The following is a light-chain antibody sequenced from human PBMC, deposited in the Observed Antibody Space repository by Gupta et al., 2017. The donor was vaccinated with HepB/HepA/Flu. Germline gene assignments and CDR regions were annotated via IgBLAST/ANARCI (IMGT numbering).Light chain of an antibody. Sequence: EIVMTQSPVTLSVFPGERVTLSCRASQKIGNNLAWYKQKAGQAPRLLIYNASTRAAGIPVRFSGSGSGKEFTLTIGSRQSEDFAVYYCQQYNDWPRWTFGQGTKVEIK. J-gene: IGKJ1*01. V-gene: IGKV3-15*01. CDR1: QKIGNN. CDR2: NAS. CDR3: QQYNDWPRWT.